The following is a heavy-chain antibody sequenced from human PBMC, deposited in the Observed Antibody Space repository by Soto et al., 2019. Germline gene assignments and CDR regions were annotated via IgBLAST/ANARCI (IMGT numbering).Heavy chain of an antibody. V-gene: IGHV3-49*04. CDR2: ISSQAFGGTT. J-gene: IGHJ4*02. D-gene: IGHD3-22*01. CDR1: GFTFDDYA. CDR3: ATVYFYDSSADYYFDY. Sequence: PVGSLRLSCTVSGFTFDDYAMSWVRQAPGKGLEWVGFISSQAFGGTTEYAASVEGRFTISTDESKTIAYLQMNSLKAADTAVYFCATVYFYDSSADYYFDYWGQGTLVTVSS.